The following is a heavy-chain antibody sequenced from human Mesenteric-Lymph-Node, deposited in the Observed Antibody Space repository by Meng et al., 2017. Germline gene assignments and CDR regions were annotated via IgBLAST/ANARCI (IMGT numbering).Heavy chain of an antibody. Sequence: QGPLRGPGPALVKPSETLSLTCAVSGDSITNHNWWAWVRQPPGKGLEWIGEINHSGSTNYNPSLKSRVTISVDTSKNQFSLKLSSVTAADTAVYYCARGRGYGDYGSLYWGQGTLVTVSS. J-gene: IGHJ4*02. CDR2: INHSGST. CDR3: ARGRGYGDYGSLY. V-gene: IGHV4-4*02. D-gene: IGHD4-17*01. CDR1: GDSITNHNW.